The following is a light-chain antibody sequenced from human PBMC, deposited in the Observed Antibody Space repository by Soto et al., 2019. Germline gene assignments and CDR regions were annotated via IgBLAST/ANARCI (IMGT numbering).Light chain of an antibody. Sequence: EVVLTQSPATLSLSPGERATLSCRASQSVSSDLAWYQQKPGQAPRLLIYDASNRATGIPARFSGSGSGTDFTLKISRVEAEDVGVYYCMQAIQSPWTFGQGTKVDIK. J-gene: IGKJ1*01. CDR3: MQAIQSPWT. V-gene: IGKV3-11*01. CDR2: DAS. CDR1: QSVSSD.